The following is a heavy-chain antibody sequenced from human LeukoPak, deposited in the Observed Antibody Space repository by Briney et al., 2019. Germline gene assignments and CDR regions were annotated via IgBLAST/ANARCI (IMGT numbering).Heavy chain of an antibody. CDR3: ARNRGDYGSGKYFDY. CDR2: ISYDGNNE. CDR1: GFSVSSYA. J-gene: IGHJ4*02. V-gene: IGHV3-30*04. Sequence: GRSLRLSCAASGFSVSSYAMHWVRQAPGKGLEGVAFISYDGNNEYYADSVKGRCTISRDNSNQTLSLQMNRLRAEDTAVYYCARNRGDYGSGKYFDYWGQGTLVTVSS. D-gene: IGHD3-10*01.